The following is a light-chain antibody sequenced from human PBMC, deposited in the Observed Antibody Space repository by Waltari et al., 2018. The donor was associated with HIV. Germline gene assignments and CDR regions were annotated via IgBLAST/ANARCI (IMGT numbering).Light chain of an antibody. Sequence: QTVVTQEPSLTVSPGGTVTFTCASSTGAVTRGYYPNWFQQKPGQAPRALIYSTTNKHPWTPARCSGFLFGGKAALTLSRAQPEDEAEYFCLLYYGGVWVFGGGTELTVL. CDR1: TGAVTRGYY. V-gene: IGLV7-43*01. CDR2: STT. J-gene: IGLJ3*02. CDR3: LLYYGGVWV.